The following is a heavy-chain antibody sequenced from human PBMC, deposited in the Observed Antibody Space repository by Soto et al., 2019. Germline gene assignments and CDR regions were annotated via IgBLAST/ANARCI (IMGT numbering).Heavy chain of an antibody. CDR1: GGSIDNYEYY. CDR2: IYYSGRT. CDR3: ARDRSTSPDYLAF. V-gene: IGHV4-30-4*01. D-gene: IGHD6-6*01. J-gene: IGHJ4*02. Sequence: QVQLQESGPGLVKPSQTLSLTCTVSGGSIDNYEYYWTWIRQPPGKGLEWVGYIYYSGRTNYNPPLNSRLTIPLDTSKNQFSLRLTSVSAADPAMYYCARDRSTSPDYLAFWGKGTLVTVSS.